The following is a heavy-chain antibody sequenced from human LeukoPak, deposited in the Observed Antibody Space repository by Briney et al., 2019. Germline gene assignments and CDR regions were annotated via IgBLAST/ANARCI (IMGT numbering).Heavy chain of an antibody. V-gene: IGHV2-70*11. J-gene: IGHJ4*02. CDR2: IDWDDDK. CDR3: ARNLGASPKIDY. D-gene: IGHD1-26*01. Sequence: SGPALVKLTQTLTLTCTFSGFSLTTSGMCVSWIRQPPGKALEWLARIDWDDDKYYSTSLKTRLTISKDTSKNQVVLIMTNMDPVDTATYYCARNLGASPKIDYWGQGTLVTVSS. CDR1: GFSLTTSGMC.